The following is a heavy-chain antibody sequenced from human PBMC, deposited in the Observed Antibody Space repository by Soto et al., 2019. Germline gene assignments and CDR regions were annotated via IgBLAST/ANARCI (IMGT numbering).Heavy chain of an antibody. CDR3: ASHSSSWYGHFDY. CDR1: DGSISGGYYY. Sequence: SETMCVTCTVADGSISGGYYYWSWIRQPPGKGLEWIGYIYYSGSTYYNPSLKSRVTISVDTSKNQFSLKLSSVTAADTAVYYCASHSSSWYGHFDYWGQGTLVTVSS. D-gene: IGHD6-13*01. CDR2: IYYSGST. V-gene: IGHV4-30-4*01. J-gene: IGHJ4*02.